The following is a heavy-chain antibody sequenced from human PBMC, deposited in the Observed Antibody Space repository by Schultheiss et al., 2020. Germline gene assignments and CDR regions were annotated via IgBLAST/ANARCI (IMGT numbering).Heavy chain of an antibody. J-gene: IGHJ5*02. Sequence: SQTLSLTCAVYGGSFSGYYWSWIRQPPGKGLEWIGEINHSGSTNYNPSLKSRVIISLDTSKNQFSLRLTSVTAADTAVYYCARGSIFGVALNWFDPWGQGTLVTVSS. CDR2: INHSGST. D-gene: IGHD3-3*01. CDR3: ARGSIFGVALNWFDP. CDR1: GGSFSGYY. V-gene: IGHV4-34*09.